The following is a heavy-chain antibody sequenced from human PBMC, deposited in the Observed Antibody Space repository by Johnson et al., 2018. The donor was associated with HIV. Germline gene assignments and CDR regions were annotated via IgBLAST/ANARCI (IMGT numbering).Heavy chain of an antibody. CDR3: ARPSSGWYFDAFDI. Sequence: VQLVESGGGLVQPGGSLRLSCAGSGFTVSTFYMTWVRQGPGKGLEWVSVIDSGGGTKYADSVTGRFTISRDNSKNTLYLQMNSLRAEDTAVYYCARPSSGWYFDAFDIWGQGTMVTVSS. J-gene: IGHJ3*02. D-gene: IGHD6-19*01. CDR2: IDSGGGT. CDR1: GFTVSTFY. V-gene: IGHV3-66*04.